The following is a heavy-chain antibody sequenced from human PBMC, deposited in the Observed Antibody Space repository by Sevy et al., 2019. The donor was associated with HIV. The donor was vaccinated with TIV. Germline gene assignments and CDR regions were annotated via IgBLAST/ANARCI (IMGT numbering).Heavy chain of an antibody. V-gene: IGHV4-61*02. CDR3: ARGGSVSDY. Sequence: LRLSCTVSGGSISSGSYYWSWIRQPAGKGLEWIGRIYTSGSTNYNPSLKSGVTMSVDTSKTQFSLKLSSVTAADTAVYYCARGGSVSDYWGQGTLVTVSS. J-gene: IGHJ4*02. CDR2: IYTSGST. CDR1: GGSISSGSYY. D-gene: IGHD3-10*01.